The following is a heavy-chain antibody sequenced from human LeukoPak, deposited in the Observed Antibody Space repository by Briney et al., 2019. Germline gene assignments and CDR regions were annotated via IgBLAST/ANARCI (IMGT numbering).Heavy chain of an antibody. CDR1: GFTFSDHY. CDR3: ARVGGRGSIGGDC. Sequence: QPGGSLRLSCAASGFTFSDHYMDWVRQAPGKGLVWVSRIKSDGSATTYADFVKGRFTVSRDNAKNTLYLQMNSLRAEDTAMYFCARVGGRGSIGGDCWGQGTLVTVSS. J-gene: IGHJ4*02. D-gene: IGHD3-10*01. V-gene: IGHV3-74*03. CDR2: IKSDGSAT.